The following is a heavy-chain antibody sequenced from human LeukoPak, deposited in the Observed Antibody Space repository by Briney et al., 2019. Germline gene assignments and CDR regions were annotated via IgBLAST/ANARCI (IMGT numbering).Heavy chain of an antibody. CDR3: VRGAKCSGGGRDSKEHVYYFDY. Sequence: ASVKVSCKASGYTFSNNDINWVRQATGQGLEWMGWMNPISGNTGFAQKFQGRVTISRSTSISTAYMELSSLRSDDTAVYYCVRGAKCSGGGRDSKEHVYYFDYWGQGTLVTVSS. CDR2: MNPISGNT. J-gene: IGHJ4*02. D-gene: IGHD6-25*01. CDR1: GYTFSNND. V-gene: IGHV1-8*03.